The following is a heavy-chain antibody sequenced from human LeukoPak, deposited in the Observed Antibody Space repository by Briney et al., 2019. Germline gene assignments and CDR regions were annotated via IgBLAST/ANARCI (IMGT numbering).Heavy chain of an antibody. Sequence: GGSLRLSCAASGFTFSSYWMSWVRQAPGKGLEWVSYISSSSSTIYYADSVKGRFTISRDNAKNSLYLQMNSLRAEDTAVYYCARGGSYFGFDYWGQGTLVTVSS. V-gene: IGHV3-48*01. J-gene: IGHJ4*02. D-gene: IGHD1-26*01. CDR1: GFTFSSYW. CDR3: ARGGSYFGFDY. CDR2: ISSSSSTI.